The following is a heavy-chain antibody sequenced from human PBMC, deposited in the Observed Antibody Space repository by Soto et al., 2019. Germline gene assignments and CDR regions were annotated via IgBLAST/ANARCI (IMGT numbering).Heavy chain of an antibody. V-gene: IGHV4-34*01. D-gene: IGHD3-16*01. CDR2: INHSGST. Sequence: SETLSLTCAVYGGSFSGYYWSWIRQPPGKGLEWIGEINHSGSTNYNPSLKSRVTISVDTSKNQFSLKLSSVTAADTAVYYCARLRKQIGVGEFARFDYWGQGTLVTVSS. J-gene: IGHJ4*02. CDR3: ARLRKQIGVGEFARFDY. CDR1: GGSFSGYY.